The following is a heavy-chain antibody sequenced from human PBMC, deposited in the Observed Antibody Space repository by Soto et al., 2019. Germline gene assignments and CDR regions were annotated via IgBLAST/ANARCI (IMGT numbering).Heavy chain of an antibody. D-gene: IGHD3-22*01. CDR3: AKSAMAYYYDSGGYYFDY. CDR2: ISHDGSHK. J-gene: IGHJ4*02. V-gene: IGHV3-30*18. CDR1: GFTFSSFG. Sequence: GGSLRLSCAASGFTFSSFGMHWVRQAPGKGLEWVAVISHDGSHKYSADSVKGRLTISRDNSRNTLYVQVNSLRAEDTAVYYCAKSAMAYYYDSGGYYFDYWGQGTLVTVSS.